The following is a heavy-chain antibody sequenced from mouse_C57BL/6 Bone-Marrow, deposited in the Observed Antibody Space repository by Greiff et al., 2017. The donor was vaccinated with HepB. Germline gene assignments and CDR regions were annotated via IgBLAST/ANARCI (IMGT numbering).Heavy chain of an antibody. V-gene: IGHV1-82*01. CDR2: IYPGDGDT. D-gene: IGHD2-1*01. Sequence: LVESGPELVKPGASVKISCKASGYAFSSSWMNWVKQRPGKGLEWIGRIYPGDGDTNYNGKFKGKATLTADKSSSTAYMQLSSLTSEDSAVYFCARLALYGKGAMDYWGQGTSVTVSS. CDR3: ARLALYGKGAMDY. J-gene: IGHJ4*01. CDR1: GYAFSSSW.